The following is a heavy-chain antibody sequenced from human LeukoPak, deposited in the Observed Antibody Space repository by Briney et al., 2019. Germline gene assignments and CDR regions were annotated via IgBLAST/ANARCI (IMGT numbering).Heavy chain of an antibody. Sequence: GGSLRLSCAASGFTFSSYDIHWVRQATGKALEWVSGIGTAGEVYYPGSVKGRFTISRENAKNSLYLQINSLRAGDTAVYYCARVTGGYNLVDYWGQGTLVTVSS. CDR1: GFTFSSYD. J-gene: IGHJ4*02. D-gene: IGHD5-24*01. CDR2: IGTAGEV. CDR3: ARVTGGYNLVDY. V-gene: IGHV3-13*01.